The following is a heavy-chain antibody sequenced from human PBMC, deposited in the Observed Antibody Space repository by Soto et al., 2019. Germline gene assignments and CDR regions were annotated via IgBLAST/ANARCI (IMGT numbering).Heavy chain of an antibody. Sequence: GESLKISCKGSGYSFTSYWIGWVRQMPGKGLEWMGIIYPGDSDTRYSPSFQGQVTISADKSISTAYLQWSSLKASDTAMYYCARERLFPEQWQVRAFDIWSQGTMVTVSS. CDR2: IYPGDSDT. V-gene: IGHV5-51*01. CDR3: ARERLFPEQWQVRAFDI. D-gene: IGHD6-19*01. J-gene: IGHJ3*02. CDR1: GYSFTSYW.